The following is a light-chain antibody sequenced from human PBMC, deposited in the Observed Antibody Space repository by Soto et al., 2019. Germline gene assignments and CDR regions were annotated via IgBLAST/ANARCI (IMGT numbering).Light chain of an antibody. CDR1: PSISNY. Sequence: TQMTQSPSSLSASLGDRVTITCRASPSISNYLNWYQQKPGNAPKLLIYAASNLQSGVPSRFRGSGSGPHFTLTISNLQPEDVATYFCQQSYETPFTFGPGTKVDIK. CDR2: AAS. V-gene: IGKV1-39*01. CDR3: QQSYETPFT. J-gene: IGKJ3*01.